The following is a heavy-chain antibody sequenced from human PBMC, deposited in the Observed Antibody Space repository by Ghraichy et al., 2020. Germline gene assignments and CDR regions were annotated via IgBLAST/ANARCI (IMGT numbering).Heavy chain of an antibody. CDR3: AKDLVVRGLVVTGLDY. J-gene: IGHJ4*02. Sequence: GGSLRLSCAASGFTFSSFAMSWVRQAPGKGLEWVSSITGTGGATYYTDSVKGHFTISRDNSKNMLYLQMNSLRAEDTAVYFCAKDLVVRGLVVTGLDYWGQGTLVTVSS. D-gene: IGHD3-10*01. CDR1: GFTFSSFA. CDR2: ITGTGGAT. V-gene: IGHV3-23*01.